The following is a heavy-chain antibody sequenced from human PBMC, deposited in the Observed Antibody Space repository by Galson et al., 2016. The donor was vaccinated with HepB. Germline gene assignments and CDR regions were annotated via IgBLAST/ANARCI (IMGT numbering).Heavy chain of an antibody. V-gene: IGHV2-5*02. J-gene: IGHJ4*02. D-gene: IGHD3-10*01. CDR2: IYSDDNS. CDR3: SHSSGKLIDY. Sequence: ALVKPTQTLTLTCSLSGFSLSSFAVDVHWIRQPPGKALEWLALIYSDDNSHYNPSLHSRLTITRDTSRTEVFLTMTNMDPVDTATYYCSHSSGKLIDYWGQGILFTVSS. CDR1: GFSLSSFAVD.